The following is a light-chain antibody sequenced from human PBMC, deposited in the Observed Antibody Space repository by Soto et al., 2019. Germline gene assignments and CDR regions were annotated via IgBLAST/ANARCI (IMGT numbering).Light chain of an antibody. Sequence: DIQMTQSPSTLSASVGDRVTITCRASQSISSWLALYQQKPGKAPKLLIYKASSLESGGPSRFSGSGSVTEVNITISSLQPDDFSTYYCQQYNSYWTFGQGTKVEIK. CDR3: QQYNSYWT. CDR1: QSISSW. CDR2: KAS. J-gene: IGKJ1*01. V-gene: IGKV1-5*03.